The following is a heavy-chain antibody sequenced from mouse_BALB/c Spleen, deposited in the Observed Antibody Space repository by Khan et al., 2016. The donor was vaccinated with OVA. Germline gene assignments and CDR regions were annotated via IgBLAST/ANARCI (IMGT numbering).Heavy chain of an antibody. CDR1: GITFSSYS. CDR2: ISSGGDYT. CDR3: ADHLTGPFAY. D-gene: IGHD4-1*01. J-gene: IGHJ3*01. V-gene: IGHV5-6*01. Sequence: EVQLVETGGDLVKPGGSLKLSCAASGITFSSYSMSWVRQTPDKRLEWVASISSGGDYTYYPDSVKGRFTISRDNAKNTLYLQMSDLKSEDTAMYYCADHLTGPFAYWGQGTLVTVSA.